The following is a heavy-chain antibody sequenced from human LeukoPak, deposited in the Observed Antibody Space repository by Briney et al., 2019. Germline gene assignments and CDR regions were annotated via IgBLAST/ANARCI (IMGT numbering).Heavy chain of an antibody. D-gene: IGHD3-22*01. Sequence: SQTLSLTCTVSGGSISSGGYYWSWIRQHPGKGLEWIGYIYYSGSTYYNQSLKSRVTISVDTSKNQFSLKLSSVTAADTAVYYCARAGRGEYYYDSSGYYYVGYWGQGTLASVSS. CDR2: IYYSGST. CDR1: GGSISSGGYY. V-gene: IGHV4-31*03. CDR3: ARAGRGEYYYDSSGYYYVGY. J-gene: IGHJ4*02.